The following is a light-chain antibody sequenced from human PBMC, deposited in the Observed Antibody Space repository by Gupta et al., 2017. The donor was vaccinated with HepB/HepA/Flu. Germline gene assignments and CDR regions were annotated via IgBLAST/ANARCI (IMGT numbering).Light chain of an antibody. V-gene: IGLV6-57*03. Sequence: CMLTQRHSVSESPGKTVTISCTRNAGSIDSKSVQWYQQRPGSAPTPVIYEDYHRPSGVPERFSGSIARSSNSASLTISGPGNEDDADYHFQCFDDTACVFGGGTKLTVL. CDR3: QCFDDTACV. J-gene: IGLJ3*02. CDR1: AGSIDSKS. CDR2: EDY.